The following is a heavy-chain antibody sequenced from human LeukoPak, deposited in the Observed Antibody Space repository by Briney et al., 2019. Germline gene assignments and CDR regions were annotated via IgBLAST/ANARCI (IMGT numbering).Heavy chain of an antibody. V-gene: IGHV3-53*04. CDR2: IYSGGST. CDR3: ARDKGFGSSWYGEFDY. D-gene: IGHD6-13*01. CDR1: GFTVSSNY. Sequence: GGSLRLSCAASGFTVSSNYMSWVRQAPGKGLEWVSVIYSGGSTYYADSVKGRFTISRHNSKNTLYLQMNSLRAEDTAVYYCARDKGFGSSWYGEFDYWGRGTLVTVSS. J-gene: IGHJ4*02.